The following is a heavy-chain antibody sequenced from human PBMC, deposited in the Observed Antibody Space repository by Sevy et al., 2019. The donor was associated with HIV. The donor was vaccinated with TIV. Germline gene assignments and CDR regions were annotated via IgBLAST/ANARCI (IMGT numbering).Heavy chain of an antibody. CDR1: GYTLTELS. V-gene: IGHV1-24*01. Sequence: ASVKVSCKVSGYTLTELSIHWVRQAPGKGLEWMGGFDPEDGGIIYAQMFQGRVTMTEDTSAETGYMELSSLRSDDTAVYYCATSYRIAVADFDYWGQGTQVTVSS. CDR2: FDPEDGGI. D-gene: IGHD6-19*01. J-gene: IGHJ4*02. CDR3: ATSYRIAVADFDY.